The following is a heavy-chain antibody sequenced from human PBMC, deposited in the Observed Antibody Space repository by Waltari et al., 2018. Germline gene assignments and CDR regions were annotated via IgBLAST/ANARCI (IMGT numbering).Heavy chain of an antibody. CDR2: IWYDGSKE. J-gene: IGHJ4*02. V-gene: IGHV3-33*01. D-gene: IGHD6-6*01. CDR1: GFTFSSHN. Sequence: QVQLVESGGGVVQPGRSLRLSCVVSGFTFSSHNMHWVRQAPGRGQGWVAYIWYDGSKENYVDSVKGRFRISRDNSKNTVYLQLDRVSADDTAVYFCARGRYSSSSYIDYWGRGTLVTVSS. CDR3: ARGRYSSSSYIDY.